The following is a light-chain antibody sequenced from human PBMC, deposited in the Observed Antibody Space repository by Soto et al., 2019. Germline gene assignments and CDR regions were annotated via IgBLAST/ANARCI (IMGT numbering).Light chain of an antibody. V-gene: IGKV1-5*03. Sequence: DIPMTQSPSTLSASVGDRVTITCRASQNINTWLAWYQHKPGKAPKLLIYKASSLESGVPSRFSGSGSGTEFALTISSLETDDFATYYCQQYNRYWTFGPGPKVEVK. CDR2: KAS. CDR3: QQYNRYWT. CDR1: QNINTW. J-gene: IGKJ1*01.